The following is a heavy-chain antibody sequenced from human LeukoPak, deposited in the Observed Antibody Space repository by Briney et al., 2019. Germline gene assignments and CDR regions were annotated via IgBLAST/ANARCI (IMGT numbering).Heavy chain of an antibody. CDR1: GFTFSRYN. Sequence: GGSLRLSCAGSGFTFSRYNMNWFRQAPGKGPERVSSISSRSSYIFYADSVKGRFTTSRDNAKNSLSLQLNTLRVEDTAIYYCARGHYDVLASSYKWTPDYWGQGTLVTVSS. V-gene: IGHV3-21*01. CDR3: ARGHYDVLASSYKWTPDY. J-gene: IGHJ4*02. CDR2: ISSRSSYI. D-gene: IGHD3-9*01.